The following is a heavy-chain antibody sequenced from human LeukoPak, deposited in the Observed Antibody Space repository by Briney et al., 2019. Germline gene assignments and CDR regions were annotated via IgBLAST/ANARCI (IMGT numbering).Heavy chain of an antibody. CDR1: GGTFSSYA. J-gene: IGHJ4*02. Sequence: ASVKVSCKASGGTFSSYAISWVRQAPGQGLEWMGGIIPIFGTANYAQKFQGRVTITTDESTSTAYMELSSLRSEDTAVYYCAREGKAQQPHPILDYWGQGTLVTVSS. CDR3: AREGKAQQPHPILDY. CDR2: IIPIFGTA. D-gene: IGHD6-13*01. V-gene: IGHV1-69*05.